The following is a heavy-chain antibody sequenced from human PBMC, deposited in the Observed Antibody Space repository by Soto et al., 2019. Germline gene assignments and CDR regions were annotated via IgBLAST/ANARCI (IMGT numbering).Heavy chain of an antibody. CDR2: IIGSGTAT. J-gene: IGHJ1*01. CDR3: EQDRVYYYANSGSRGFQQ. CDR1: GFTLSSYA. Sequence: EVQLLESGGGLVQPGGSLRLSCAASGFTLSSYAMSWVRQAPGKGLEWVSTIIGSGTATYYADSVKGLFTISRDNSHTPLYLQMNSPRAEDTAVYYCEQDRVYYYANSGSRGFQQWGQGTLVTVSS. V-gene: IGHV3-23*01. D-gene: IGHD3-10*01.